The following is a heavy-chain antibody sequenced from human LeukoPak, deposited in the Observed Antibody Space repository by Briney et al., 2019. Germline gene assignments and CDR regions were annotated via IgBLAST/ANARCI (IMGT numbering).Heavy chain of an antibody. Sequence: GGSLRLSCAASGFTFSSYSMNWVRQAPGKGLEWVSSISSSSSYIYYADSVKGRFTISRDNAKNTLYLQMNSLRAEDTAVYYCARVMDYHDSTNWFDPWGQGTLVTVSS. CDR1: GFTFSSYS. CDR2: ISSSSSYI. CDR3: ARVMDYHDSTNWFDP. V-gene: IGHV3-21*01. J-gene: IGHJ5*02. D-gene: IGHD3-22*01.